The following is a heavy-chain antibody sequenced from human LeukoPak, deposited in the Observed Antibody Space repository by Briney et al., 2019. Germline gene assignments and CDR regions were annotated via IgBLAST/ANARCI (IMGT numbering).Heavy chain of an antibody. CDR1: GFTFSNYG. V-gene: IGHV3-33*01. CDR2: IWYDGGNK. CDR3: ARDLGTTNYFFDY. J-gene: IGHJ4*02. Sequence: PGRSLRLSCAASGFTFSNYGFHWVRQAPGKGLEWVAVIWYDGGNKYYADSVKGRFTISRDNSKNTLYLQMNSLRAEDTAVYYCARDLGTTNYFFDYWGQGTLVTVSS. D-gene: IGHD4-17*01.